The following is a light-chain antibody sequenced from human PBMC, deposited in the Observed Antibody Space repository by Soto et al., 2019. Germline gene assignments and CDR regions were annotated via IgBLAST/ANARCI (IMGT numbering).Light chain of an antibody. V-gene: IGLV2-8*01. CDR3: SSYAGSDNYVV. J-gene: IGLJ2*01. CDR2: EVN. Sequence: QSVLTQPPSASGSPGQSVTISCTGTSSDVGGYNYVSWYQQHPGKAPKLMIYEVNKRPSGVPDRFSGSKSGNTASLTVSGLQAEDEADYYCSSYAGSDNYVVIGGGTQLTVL. CDR1: SSDVGGYNY.